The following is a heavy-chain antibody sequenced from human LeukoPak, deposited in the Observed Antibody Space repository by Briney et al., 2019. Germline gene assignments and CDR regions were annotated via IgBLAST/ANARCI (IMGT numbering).Heavy chain of an antibody. V-gene: IGHV3-48*03. D-gene: IGHD2-2*01. CDR1: GFTFSSYE. CDR3: ARESAPALLDY. CDR2: ISSSSSTI. Sequence: GGSLRLSCAASGFTFSSYEMNWVRQAPGKGLEWVSYISSSSSTIYYADSVKGRFTISRDNAKNSLYLQMNSLRAEDTAVYYCARESAPALLDYWGQGTLVTVSS. J-gene: IGHJ4*02.